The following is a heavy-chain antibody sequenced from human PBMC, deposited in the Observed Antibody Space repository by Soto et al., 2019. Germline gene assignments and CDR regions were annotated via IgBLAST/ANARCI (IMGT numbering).Heavy chain of an antibody. V-gene: IGHV3-23*01. CDR3: AKTPKSVYYYYMDV. CDR1: GFTVSSYA. J-gene: IGHJ6*03. Sequence: GGSLRISCAACGFTVSSYAMSWVRQAPGKGLEWVSAISGSGGSTYYADSVKGRFTISRDNSKNTLYLQMNSLRAEDTAVYYCAKTPKSVYYYYMDVWGKGTTVTVSS. D-gene: IGHD2-15*01. CDR2: ISGSGGST.